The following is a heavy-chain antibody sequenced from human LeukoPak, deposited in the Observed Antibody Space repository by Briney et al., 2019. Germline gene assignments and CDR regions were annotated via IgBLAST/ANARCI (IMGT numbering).Heavy chain of an antibody. J-gene: IGHJ4*02. CDR2: INTDGSIT. V-gene: IGHV3-74*01. CDR1: GFTFSDYW. Sequence: GGSLRLSCAASGFTFSDYWIHWVRHAPGKGLVWVSRINTDGSITNYADSVKGRFSISRDNAKNTLYLQMSRLRAEDTAVYYCARDRGPRTGFMVREAYDYWGQGTLVTVSS. D-gene: IGHD3-10*01. CDR3: ARDRGPRTGFMVREAYDY.